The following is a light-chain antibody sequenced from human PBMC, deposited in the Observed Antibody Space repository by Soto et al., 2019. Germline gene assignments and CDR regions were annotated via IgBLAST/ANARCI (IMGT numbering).Light chain of an antibody. Sequence: QSVLTQPPSASGTPGQRVTLSCSGSSSNIGSNTVNWYQQLPGTAPKLLIYSHNQRPSGVPDRFSGSKSGTSASLAISGLQSEDEADYYCATWDDSLNGWVFGGGTKVTVL. J-gene: IGLJ3*02. V-gene: IGLV1-44*01. CDR2: SHN. CDR3: ATWDDSLNGWV. CDR1: SSNIGSNT.